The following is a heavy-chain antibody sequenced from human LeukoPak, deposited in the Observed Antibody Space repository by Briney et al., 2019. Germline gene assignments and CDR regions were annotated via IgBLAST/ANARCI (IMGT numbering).Heavy chain of an antibody. CDR1: GYAFTSYD. CDR2: MNPNSGNT. D-gene: IGHD2-8*01. V-gene: IGHV1-8*03. CDR3: GREGYCTNGVCYGDY. J-gene: IGHJ4*02. Sequence: ASVKVSCKASGYAFTSYDINWVRQATGQGLEWMGWMNPNSGNTGYAQKFQGRVTITRNTSISTAYMELSSLRSEDTAVYYCGREGYCTNGVCYGDYWGQGTLVTVSS.